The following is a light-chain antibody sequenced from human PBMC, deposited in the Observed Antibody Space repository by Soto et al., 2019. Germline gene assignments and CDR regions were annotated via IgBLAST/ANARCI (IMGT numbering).Light chain of an antibody. J-gene: IGLJ1*01. V-gene: IGLV2-11*01. CDR3: CSFAGSHTYV. CDR2: PVS. Sequence: QSALTQPRSVSGSPGQSVTISCTGTSSDVGGYNYVAWYQQHPGKAPELMIYPVSGRPSGVPDRFSGSKSDNTASLTISGLQAEDEADYYCCSFAGSHTYVFGTGTKLTVL. CDR1: SSDVGGYNY.